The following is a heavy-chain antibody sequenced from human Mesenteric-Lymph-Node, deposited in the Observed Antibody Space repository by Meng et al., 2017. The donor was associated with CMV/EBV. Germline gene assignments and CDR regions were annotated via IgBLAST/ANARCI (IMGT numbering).Heavy chain of an antibody. CDR3: TRDTPSGYYGMDV. CDR1: GFTFSHYW. J-gene: IGHJ6*02. Sequence: GGSLRLSCSASGFTFSHYWMYWVRQAPGKGLVWVSRLHPDGSYSDHLDSVKGRFTVSRDNAKNTLYLQMNSLRAEDTAVYYCTRDTPSGYYGMDVWGQGTTVTVSS. CDR2: LHPDGSYS. V-gene: IGHV3-74*01. D-gene: IGHD3-10*01.